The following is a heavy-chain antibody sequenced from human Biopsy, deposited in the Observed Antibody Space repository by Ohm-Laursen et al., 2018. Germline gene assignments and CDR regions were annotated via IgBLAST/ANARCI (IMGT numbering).Heavy chain of an antibody. CDR2: IIPIFQTT. D-gene: IGHD3-10*01. CDR1: GGTFIASG. CDR3: ATVRGLVWFGELIA. Sequence: GSSVKVSCKAIGGTFIASGISWVRLAPGHGLEFVGGIIPIFQTTHYAQSFQGRVTIVADKSTSTAYMELSSLRSDDTAIYYCATVRGLVWFGELIAWGQGTLVTVSS. V-gene: IGHV1-69*06. J-gene: IGHJ5*02.